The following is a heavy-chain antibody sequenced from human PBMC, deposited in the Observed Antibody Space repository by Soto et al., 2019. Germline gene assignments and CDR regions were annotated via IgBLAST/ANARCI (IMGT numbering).Heavy chain of an antibody. CDR3: AKGLWLDY. D-gene: IGHD6-19*01. Sequence: PGGSLRLSCAASGFIFSHFAMSWVRQAPGKGLEWVAAISDSGDSANYVDDVKGRFTVSRDNSRDTLYLQMDSLRAEDTAVYYCAKGLWLDYWGQGTPVTVSS. CDR1: GFIFSHFA. CDR2: ISDSGDSA. V-gene: IGHV3-23*01. J-gene: IGHJ4*02.